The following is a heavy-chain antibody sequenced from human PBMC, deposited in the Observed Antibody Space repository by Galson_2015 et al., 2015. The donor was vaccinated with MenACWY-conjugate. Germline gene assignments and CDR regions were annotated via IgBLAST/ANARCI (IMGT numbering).Heavy chain of an antibody. Sequence: SLRLSCAASGFIFSSHTMNWVRQAPGKGLEWVSSISISSSYIYYADSVKGRFTVSRDDAKNSLYLQMNSLTAEDTAVYYCARDYARLEWLSAYHFDYWGQGTPVTVSS. D-gene: IGHD3-3*01. V-gene: IGHV3-21*01. CDR2: ISISSSYI. CDR1: GFIFSSHT. J-gene: IGHJ4*02. CDR3: ARDYARLEWLSAYHFDY.